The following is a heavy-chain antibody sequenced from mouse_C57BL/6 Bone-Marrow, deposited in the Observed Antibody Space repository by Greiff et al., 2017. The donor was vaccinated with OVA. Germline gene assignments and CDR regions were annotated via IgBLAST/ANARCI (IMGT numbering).Heavy chain of an antibody. CDR1: GFNIKDDY. CDR3: TFYSNYERYFDV. Sequence: VQLQQSGAELVRPGASVKLSCTASGFNIKDDYMHWVKQRPDQGLEWIGWIDPENGDTESASKFQGKATITADTSSNTAYLQLSSLTSEDTAVYFCTFYSNYERYFDVWGTGTTVTVSS. V-gene: IGHV14-4*01. D-gene: IGHD2-5*01. CDR2: IDPENGDT. J-gene: IGHJ1*03.